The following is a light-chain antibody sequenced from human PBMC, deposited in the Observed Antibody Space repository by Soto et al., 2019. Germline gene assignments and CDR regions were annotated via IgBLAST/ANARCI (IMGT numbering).Light chain of an antibody. Sequence: DIVMTQSPLSLPVTPGEPASISCRSSQSLLHSNGYNYLDWYLQKPGQSPQLLIYEVSNRFSGVPDRFSGGGSGTDFTLEISRVEAEDVGIYYCMQSTQLPPTFGQGTRLEIK. J-gene: IGKJ5*01. V-gene: IGKV2D-29*02. CDR3: MQSTQLPPT. CDR1: QSLLHSNGYNY. CDR2: EVS.